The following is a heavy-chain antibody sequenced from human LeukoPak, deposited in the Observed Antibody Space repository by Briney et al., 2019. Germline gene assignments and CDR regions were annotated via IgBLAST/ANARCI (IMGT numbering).Heavy chain of an antibody. V-gene: IGHV4-34*01. D-gene: IGHD3-10*01. CDR1: GGSFSGYY. CDR3: ARDRGSGSYSHY. J-gene: IGHJ4*02. CDR2: INHSGST. Sequence: PSETLSLTCAVYGGSFSGYYWSWIRQPPGKGLEWIGEINHSGSTNYNPSLKSRVTISVDTSKNQFSLKLSSVTAADTAVYYCARDRGSGSYSHYWGQGTLVTVSS.